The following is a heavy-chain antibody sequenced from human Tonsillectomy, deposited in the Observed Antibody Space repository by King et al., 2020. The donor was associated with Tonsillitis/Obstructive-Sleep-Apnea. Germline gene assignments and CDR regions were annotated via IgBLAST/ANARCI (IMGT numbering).Heavy chain of an antibody. J-gene: IGHJ3*02. CDR2: IDPSDSYT. V-gene: IGHV5-10-1*01. CDR1: GYSFTSYW. Sequence: QLVQSGAEVKKPGESLRISCKGSGYSFTSYWISWVRQMPGKGLEWMGRIDPSDSYTNYSPSFQGHVTISAGKSISTAYLQWSSLKASDTAMYYCARGSIDYSSSSGAFDIWGQGTMVTVSS. D-gene: IGHD6-6*01. CDR3: ARGSIDYSSSSGAFDI.